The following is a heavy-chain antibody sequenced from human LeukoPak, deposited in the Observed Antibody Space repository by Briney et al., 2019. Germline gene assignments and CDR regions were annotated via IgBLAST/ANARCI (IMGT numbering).Heavy chain of an antibody. CDR1: GFTFSIYW. CDR2: IKEDGSEK. Sequence: PGGSLRLPCAASGFTFSIYWMSWVRQAPGKGLEWVANIKEDGSEKYYVDSAKGRFTISRDNAKNSLYLQMNSLRAEDTAVYYCARGSGGEWGFDYWGQGTLVTVSS. J-gene: IGHJ4*02. V-gene: IGHV3-7*01. D-gene: IGHD3-10*01. CDR3: ARGSGGEWGFDY.